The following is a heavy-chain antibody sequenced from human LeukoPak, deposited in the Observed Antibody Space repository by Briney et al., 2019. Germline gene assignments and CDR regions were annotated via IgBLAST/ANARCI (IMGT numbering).Heavy chain of an antibody. D-gene: IGHD2-15*01. V-gene: IGHV1-18*04. CDR1: GYTFTGYY. CDR2: ISAYNGNT. Sequence: GASVKVSCKASGYTFTGYYMHWVRQAPGQGLEWMGWISAYNGNTNYAQKLQGRVTMTTDTSTSTAYMELRRLRSDDTAVYYCARGWGRYCSGGTCYSHYYFDYWGQGTLVTVSS. CDR3: ARGWGRYCSGGTCYSHYYFDY. J-gene: IGHJ4*02.